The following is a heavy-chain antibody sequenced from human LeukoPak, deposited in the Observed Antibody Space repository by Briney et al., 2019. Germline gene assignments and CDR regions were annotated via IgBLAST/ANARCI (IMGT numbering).Heavy chain of an antibody. CDR3: ARRDRGVIVRFDY. J-gene: IGHJ4*02. V-gene: IGHV4-34*01. CDR2: INHSGST. Sequence: SETLSLTCAVYGGSFSGYYWRWIRQPPGKGLEWIGEINHSGSTNYNPSLKSRVTISVDTSKNQFSLKLSSVTAADTAVYYCARRDRGVIVRFDYWGQGTLVTVSS. D-gene: IGHD3-10*01. CDR1: GGSFSGYY.